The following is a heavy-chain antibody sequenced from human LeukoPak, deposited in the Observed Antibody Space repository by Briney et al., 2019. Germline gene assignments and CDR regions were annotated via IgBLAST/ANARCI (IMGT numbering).Heavy chain of an antibody. CDR3: ARVSRYCTTTNCYGYFFDY. Sequence: GGSPRLSCAASGFTVSRNSMSWIRQAPGKGLEWVSLIDGGSSTFNADSVKGRLTISRDNSKNTLHLQMNSLGAEDTAVYYCARVSRYCTTTNCYGYFFDYWGQGTLVTVSS. J-gene: IGHJ4*02. D-gene: IGHD2-2*01. CDR1: GFTVSRNS. CDR2: IDGGSST. V-gene: IGHV3-66*01.